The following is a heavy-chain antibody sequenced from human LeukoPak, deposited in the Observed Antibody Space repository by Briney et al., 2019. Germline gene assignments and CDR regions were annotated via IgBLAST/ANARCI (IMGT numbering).Heavy chain of an antibody. J-gene: IGHJ6*02. CDR3: SRLTRYYYGMDV. Sequence: ASVKVSCKASGYSFSSYDINWVRQATGQGKEWMGWMNPNSGNTGYAQKCQGRVTMTRNNSVTTAYMELSGLTSEDTAVYYCSRLTRYYYGMDVWGQGSTVTVSS. D-gene: IGHD1-14*01. V-gene: IGHV1-8*01. CDR2: MNPNSGNT. CDR1: GYSFSSYD.